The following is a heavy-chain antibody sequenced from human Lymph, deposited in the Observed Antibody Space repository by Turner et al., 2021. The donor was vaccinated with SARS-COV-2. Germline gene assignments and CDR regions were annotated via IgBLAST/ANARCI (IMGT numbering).Heavy chain of an antibody. CDR1: GFTFSTYS. CDR2: ISSSSSYK. Sequence: EVQLVESGGGLVKPGGSLRLSCAASGFTFSTYSMNWVRQAQGKGLEWISTISSSSSYKYYADSVKGRYTITRDDDKNSLYLQMNSMRAEDTAVYYCARDIPTTADYFDYWGQGTLVTVSS. CDR3: ARDIPTTADYFDY. J-gene: IGHJ4*02. D-gene: IGHD4-17*01. V-gene: IGHV3-21*01.